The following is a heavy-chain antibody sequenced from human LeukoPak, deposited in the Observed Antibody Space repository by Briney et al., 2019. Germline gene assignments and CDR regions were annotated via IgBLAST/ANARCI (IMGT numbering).Heavy chain of an antibody. V-gene: IGHV3-21*01. D-gene: IGHD3-3*01. Sequence: GSLRLSCAASGFTFSSYSMNWVRHAPAKGLEWVSSISSSSSYIYYADSVKGRLTISRDNAKNSLYLQMNSLRAEDTAVYYCARGLQYYDFWSGYYYFDYWGQGTLVTVSS. CDR2: ISSSSSYI. J-gene: IGHJ4*02. CDR1: GFTFSSYS. CDR3: ARGLQYYDFWSGYYYFDY.